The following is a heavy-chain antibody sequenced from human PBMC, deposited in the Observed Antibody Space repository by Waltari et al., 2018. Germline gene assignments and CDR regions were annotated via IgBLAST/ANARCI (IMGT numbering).Heavy chain of an antibody. D-gene: IGHD2-8*01. Sequence: EVQLVESGGGLIQPGGSLRLSCAASGFTVSSNYMSWARKDPGKGLEWASVIYCGVSTYHADSVKGRFTISRDNVKNTLYLQMTSLRAEDTAVYYCVSRGTRASVIDYWGQGTLVTVSS. CDR2: IYCGVST. J-gene: IGHJ4*02. CDR1: GFTVSSNY. CDR3: VSRGTRASVIDY. V-gene: IGHV3-53*01.